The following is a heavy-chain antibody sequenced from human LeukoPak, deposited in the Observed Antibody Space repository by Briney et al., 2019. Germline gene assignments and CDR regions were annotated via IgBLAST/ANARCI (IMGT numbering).Heavy chain of an antibody. CDR2: INPSGGST. Sequence: ASVKVSCRASGYTFTGYYMHWVRQPPGQGLEWMGIINPSGGSTSYAQKFQGRVTMTRDMSTSTVYMELSSLRSEDTAVYYCARDLMGAYNWFDPWGQGTLVTVSS. D-gene: IGHD1-26*01. J-gene: IGHJ5*02. CDR3: ARDLMGAYNWFDP. V-gene: IGHV1-46*01. CDR1: GYTFTGYY.